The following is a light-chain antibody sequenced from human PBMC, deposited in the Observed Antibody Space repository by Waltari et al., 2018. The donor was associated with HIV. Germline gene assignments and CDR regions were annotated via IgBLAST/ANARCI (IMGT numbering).Light chain of an antibody. CDR3: CSYVSEIVPCV. Sequence: QTALTQPASVSGSPGQSITISCPGTSSAVWAYNLVSWYQQHPGKAPRLIIYDVSERPAGVSNRFTGSKSGNTASLTISGLQAEDEADYYCCSYVSEIVPCVFGGGTKLTVL. CDR1: SSAVWAYNL. V-gene: IGLV2-23*02. CDR2: DVS. J-gene: IGLJ3*02.